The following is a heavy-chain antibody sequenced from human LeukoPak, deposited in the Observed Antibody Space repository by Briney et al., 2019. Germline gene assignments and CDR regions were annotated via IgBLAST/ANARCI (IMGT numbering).Heavy chain of an antibody. J-gene: IGHJ4*02. Sequence: GESLQISCKISGYMFTNNWIGGVRQVPGKGLEGMGLIYSPSFQGQVTFSVDTSISTAYLQLSGLRASDTAIYYCVRFGLTSSLDYWGQGTLVTVSS. D-gene: IGHD6-13*01. V-gene: IGHV5-51*01. CDR1: GYMFTNNW. CDR3: VRFGLTSSLDY. CDR2: IY.